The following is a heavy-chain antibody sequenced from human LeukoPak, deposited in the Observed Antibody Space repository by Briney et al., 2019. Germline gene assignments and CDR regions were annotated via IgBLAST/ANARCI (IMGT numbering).Heavy chain of an antibody. CDR3: AKRRGLELLYYYYMDV. V-gene: IGHV3-48*03. CDR2: ISSSGSTI. D-gene: IGHD1-7*01. Sequence: GGSLRLSCAASGFTFSSYEMNWVRQAPGKGLEWVSYISSSGSTIYYADSVKGRFTISRDNAKNSLYLQMNSLRADDTAVYYCAKRRGLELLYYYYMDVWGKGTTVTVSS. CDR1: GFTFSSYE. J-gene: IGHJ6*03.